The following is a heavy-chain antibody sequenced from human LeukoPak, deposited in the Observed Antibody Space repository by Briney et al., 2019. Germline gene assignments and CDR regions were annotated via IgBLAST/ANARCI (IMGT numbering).Heavy chain of an antibody. CDR2: ISSSGSTI. Sequence: GGSLRLSCAASGFTSSSYEMNWVRQAPGKVLDWVSYISSSGSTIYYADSVKGRFTISRDNAKNSLCLQMNTLRAEDTAFYYCARDHSSSWYFDYWGQGTLVTVSS. D-gene: IGHD6-13*01. V-gene: IGHV3-48*03. J-gene: IGHJ4*02. CDR1: GFTSSSYE. CDR3: ARDHSSSWYFDY.